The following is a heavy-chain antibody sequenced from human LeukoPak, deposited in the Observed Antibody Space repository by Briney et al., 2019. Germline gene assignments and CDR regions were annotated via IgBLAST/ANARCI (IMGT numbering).Heavy chain of an antibody. Sequence: SETLSLTCTVSGGSIRSSSYYWGWIRQPPGKGLEWIGYIYYSGSTNCNPSLKSRVTISVDTSKNQFSLKLSSVTAADTAVYYCARGGGKGYMNYFDYWGQGTLVTVSS. CDR2: IYYSGST. CDR1: GGSIRSSSYY. CDR3: ARGGGKGYMNYFDY. D-gene: IGHD5-24*01. J-gene: IGHJ4*02. V-gene: IGHV4-61*05.